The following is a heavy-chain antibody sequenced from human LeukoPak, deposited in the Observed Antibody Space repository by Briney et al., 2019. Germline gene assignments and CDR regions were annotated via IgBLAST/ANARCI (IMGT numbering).Heavy chain of an antibody. CDR3: AKWAYYDFWSGHYKSHFDS. J-gene: IGHJ4*02. D-gene: IGHD3-3*01. CDR2: IRDSGNGT. Sequence: GGSLRLSCVVSGFTFKNYAMSWVRQAPGKGLECVSSIRDSGNGTDYADSVKGRFTVSRDNSKNTLYLHMNTLSAEDTAVYYCAKWAYYDFWSGHYKSHFDSWGQGTLVTVPP. V-gene: IGHV3-23*01. CDR1: GFTFKNYA.